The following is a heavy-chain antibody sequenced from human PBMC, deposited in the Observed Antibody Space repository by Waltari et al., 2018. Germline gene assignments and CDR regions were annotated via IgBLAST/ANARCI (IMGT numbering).Heavy chain of an antibody. CDR2: LYYSGTT. CDR3: ATPGSGWLAPIDY. D-gene: IGHD6-19*01. V-gene: IGHV4-59*02. Sequence: QVQLQESGPGLLQPSETLSLTCTVPGGSVSNYYWSWIRQPPGKGLEWIGYLYYSGTTNYNPSLKSRVTISVDTSKNQFSLKLNSVTAADTAVYYCATPGSGWLAPIDYWGQGALVTVSS. J-gene: IGHJ4*02. CDR1: GGSVSNYY.